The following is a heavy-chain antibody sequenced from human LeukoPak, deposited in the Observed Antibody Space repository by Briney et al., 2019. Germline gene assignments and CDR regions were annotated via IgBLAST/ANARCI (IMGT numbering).Heavy chain of an antibody. CDR2: IYTSGST. Sequence: KPSETLSLTCTVSGGSISSYYWSWIRQPPGKGLEWIGYIYTSGSTNYNPSLKSRVTISVDTSKNQFSLKLSSVTAADTAVYYCARRSGKRHCAFDHLGQGTLVTVFS. D-gene: IGHD1-1*01. J-gene: IGHJ4*01. CDR1: GGSISSYY. CDR3: ARRSGKRHCAFDH. V-gene: IGHV4-4*09.